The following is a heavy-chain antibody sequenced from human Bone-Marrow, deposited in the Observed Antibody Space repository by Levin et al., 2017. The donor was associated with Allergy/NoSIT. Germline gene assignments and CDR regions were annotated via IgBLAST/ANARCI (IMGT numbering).Heavy chain of an antibody. Sequence: LSLPCAASGFTFSSYEMNWVRQAPGKGLEWVSYISSSGTTIYYADSVKGRFTISRDNAKHSLYLQMNSLRAEDTAVYYCAREPRWRRSFYYYYYGMDVWGQGTTVTVSS. CDR1: GFTFSSYE. CDR3: AREPRWRRSFYYYYYGMDV. D-gene: IGHD4-23*01. J-gene: IGHJ6*02. V-gene: IGHV3-48*03. CDR2: ISSSGTTI.